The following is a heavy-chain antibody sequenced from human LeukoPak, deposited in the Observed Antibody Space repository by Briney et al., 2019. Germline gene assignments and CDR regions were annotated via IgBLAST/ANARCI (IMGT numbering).Heavy chain of an antibody. Sequence: ASVKVSCKASGGTFSSYAISWVRQAPGQGLEWMGGIIPILGTANYAQKFQDRVTMTRNTSISTAYMELSSLRSDDTAVYYCARGPPNWGYDYWGPGTLVTVSS. CDR3: ARGPPNWGYDY. V-gene: IGHV1-69*10. J-gene: IGHJ4*02. D-gene: IGHD7-27*01. CDR1: GGTFSSYA. CDR2: IIPILGTA.